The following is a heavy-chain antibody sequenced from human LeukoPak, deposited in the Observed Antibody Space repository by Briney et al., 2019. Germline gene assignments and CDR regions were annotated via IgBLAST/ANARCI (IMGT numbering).Heavy chain of an antibody. V-gene: IGHV4-30-4*08. Sequence: SETLSLTCTVSGGSISSGGYYWSWIRQHPGRGLEWIGYIYYSGSTYYNPSLKSRLTMSVDTSKNQFSLKLSSVTAADTAVYYCARYCGATDCGWFDPWGQGTLVTVSS. D-gene: IGHD2-21*01. J-gene: IGHJ5*02. CDR3: ARYCGATDCGWFDP. CDR2: IYYSGST. CDR1: GGSISSGGYY.